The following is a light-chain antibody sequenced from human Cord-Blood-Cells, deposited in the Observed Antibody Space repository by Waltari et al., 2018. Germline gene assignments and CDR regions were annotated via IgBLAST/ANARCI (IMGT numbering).Light chain of an antibody. CDR2: AAS. CDR1: QSISSY. Sequence: DIQMTQSPSSLSASVGDRVTITCRASQSISSYLNWYQQKPGKAPKLLIYAASSLQSGVPSRCSGSGSGTDFTLTISSLQHEDFATYYCQQSYSTWTFGQGTKVEIK. V-gene: IGKV1-39*01. J-gene: IGKJ1*01. CDR3: QQSYSTWT.